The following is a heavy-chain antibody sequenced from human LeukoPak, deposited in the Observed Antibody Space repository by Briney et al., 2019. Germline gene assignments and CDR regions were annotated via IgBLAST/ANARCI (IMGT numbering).Heavy chain of an antibody. CDR1: GFTFSSYA. V-gene: IGHV3-30-3*01. CDR3: TTYYYDSSGSDAFDI. Sequence: GGSLRLSCAASGFTFSSYAMHWVRQAPGKGLEWVAVVSYDGSNKYYADPVKGRFTISRDNSKNTLYLQMNSLRAEDTAVYYCTTYYYDSSGSDAFDIWGQGTMVTVSS. D-gene: IGHD3-22*01. J-gene: IGHJ3*02. CDR2: VSYDGSNK.